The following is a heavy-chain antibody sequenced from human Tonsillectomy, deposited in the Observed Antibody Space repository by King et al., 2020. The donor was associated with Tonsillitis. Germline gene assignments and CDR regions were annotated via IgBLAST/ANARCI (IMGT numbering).Heavy chain of an antibody. J-gene: IGHJ5*02. CDR2: IKDDGSEK. CDR1: GFTFSRYW. Sequence: VQLVESGGGLVQPGGSLRLSCEASGFTFSRYWMNWLRQAPGKGLEWVALIKDDGSEKYYVDSVKGRFTISRDNAQNSLYLQMNSLRAEDTAVYHCARDRGWGWFDPWGQGTLVTVSS. V-gene: IGHV3-7*03. D-gene: IGHD6-19*01. CDR3: ARDRGWGWFDP.